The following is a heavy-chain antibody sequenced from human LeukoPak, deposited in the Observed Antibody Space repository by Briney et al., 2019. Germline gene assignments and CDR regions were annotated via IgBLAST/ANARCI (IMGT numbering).Heavy chain of an antibody. Sequence: ASVKVSCKASGGTFSSYAISWVRQAPGQGLEWMGGIIPIFGTANYAQKFQGRVTITADESTSTAYMELSSLRSEDTAVYYCARGKQLRLTTVTTFWFDPWGQGTLVTVSS. CDR2: IIPIFGTA. V-gene: IGHV1-69*13. J-gene: IGHJ5*02. D-gene: IGHD4-17*01. CDR3: ARGKQLRLTTVTTFWFDP. CDR1: GGTFSSYA.